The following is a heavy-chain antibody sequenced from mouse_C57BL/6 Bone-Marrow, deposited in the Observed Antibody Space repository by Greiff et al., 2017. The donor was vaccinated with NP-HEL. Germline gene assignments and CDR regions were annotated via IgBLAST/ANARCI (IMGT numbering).Heavy chain of an antibody. V-gene: IGHV3-6*01. D-gene: IGHD1-1*01. Sequence: EVKLMESGPGLVKPSQSLSLTCSVTGYSITSGYYWNWIRQFPGNKLEWMGYISYDGSNNYNPSLKNRISITRDTSKNQFFLKLNSVTTEDTATYYCARPAFITTVSGDYYAMDYWGQGTSVTVSS. CDR1: GYSITSGYY. CDR2: ISYDGSN. J-gene: IGHJ4*01. CDR3: ARPAFITTVSGDYYAMDY.